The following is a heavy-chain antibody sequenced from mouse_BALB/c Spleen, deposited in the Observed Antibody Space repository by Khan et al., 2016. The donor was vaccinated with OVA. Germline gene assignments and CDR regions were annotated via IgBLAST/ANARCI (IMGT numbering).Heavy chain of an antibody. CDR2: INPSNGYP. CDR3: AREGAYYSADGWFSY. J-gene: IGHJ3*01. D-gene: IGHD2-12*01. CDR1: GYTFTTYT. Sequence: VQLQQSGAELARPGASVKMSCKASGYTFTTYTMHWVKQRPGQGLEWIGYINPSNGYPNSNQKFKDKSTFTSDKSSSTAYLQLSSLTSDYSAVFFGAREGAYYSADGWFSYWGQGTLVTVSA. V-gene: IGHV1-4*01.